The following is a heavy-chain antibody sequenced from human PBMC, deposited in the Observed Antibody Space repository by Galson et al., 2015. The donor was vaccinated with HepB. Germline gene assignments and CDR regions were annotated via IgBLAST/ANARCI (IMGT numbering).Heavy chain of an antibody. CDR3: ARPKHGWNPDWWFDP. CDR1: GYTFTGYY. Sequence: SVKVSCKASGYTFTGYYMHWVRQAPGQGLEWMGWINPNSGGTNYAQKFQGRVTMTRDTSISTAYMELSRLRSDDTAVYYCARPKHGWNPDWWFDPWGQGTLVTVSS. J-gene: IGHJ5*02. V-gene: IGHV1-2*02. D-gene: IGHD1-1*01. CDR2: INPNSGGT.